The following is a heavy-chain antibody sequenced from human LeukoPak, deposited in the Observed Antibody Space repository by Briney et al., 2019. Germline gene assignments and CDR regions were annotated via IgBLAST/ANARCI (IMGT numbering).Heavy chain of an antibody. CDR1: GGSFSGYY. J-gene: IGHJ6*03. D-gene: IGHD3-3*01. Sequence: ASETLSFTCAVYGGSFSGYYWSWIRQPPGKGLEWIGEINHSGSTNYNPSLKSRVTISVDTSKNQFSLKLSSVTAADTAVYYCARGHLGGSGYWTDYYYYYMDVWGKGTTVTVSS. CDR3: ARGHLGGSGYWTDYYYYYMDV. CDR2: INHSGST. V-gene: IGHV4-34*01.